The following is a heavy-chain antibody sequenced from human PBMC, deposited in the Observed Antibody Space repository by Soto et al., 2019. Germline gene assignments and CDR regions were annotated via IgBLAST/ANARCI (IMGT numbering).Heavy chain of an antibody. CDR2: IYHSGST. CDR3: ARAYDYSSNWFDP. D-gene: IGHD4-4*01. V-gene: IGHV4-4*02. Sequence: PSETLSLTCAVSGGYISSSNWWSWVRQPPGKGLEWIGEIYHSGSTNYNPSLKSRVTISVDKSKNQFSLKLSSVTAADTAVYYCARAYDYSSNWFDPWGQGTLVTVSS. J-gene: IGHJ5*02. CDR1: GGYISSSNW.